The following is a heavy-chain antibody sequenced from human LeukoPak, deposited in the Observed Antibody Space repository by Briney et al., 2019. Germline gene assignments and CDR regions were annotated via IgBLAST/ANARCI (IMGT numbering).Heavy chain of an antibody. J-gene: IGHJ4*02. CDR2: ISYDGSNK. Sequence: GGSLRLSCAASGFTFSSYGMPWVRQAPGKGLEWVAVISYDGSNKYYADPVKGRFTISRDNSKNTLYLQMNSLRAEDTAVYYCAKEGYSYGDTGGFDYWGQGTLVTVSS. V-gene: IGHV3-30*18. D-gene: IGHD5-18*01. CDR1: GFTFSSYG. CDR3: AKEGYSYGDTGGFDY.